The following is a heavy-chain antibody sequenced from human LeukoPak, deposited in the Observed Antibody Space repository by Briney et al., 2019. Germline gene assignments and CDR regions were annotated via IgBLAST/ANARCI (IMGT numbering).Heavy chain of an antibody. CDR3: ARDRTDYGDYELLDAFDI. CDR2: ISSSSSTI. J-gene: IGHJ3*02. Sequence: PGGSLRLSCAASGFTFSSYSMNWVRQAPGKGLEWVSYISSSSSTIYYADSVKGRFTISRDNAKNSLYLQMNSLRDEDTAVYYCARDRTDYGDYELLDAFDIWGQGTMVTVSS. D-gene: IGHD4-17*01. V-gene: IGHV3-48*02. CDR1: GFTFSSYS.